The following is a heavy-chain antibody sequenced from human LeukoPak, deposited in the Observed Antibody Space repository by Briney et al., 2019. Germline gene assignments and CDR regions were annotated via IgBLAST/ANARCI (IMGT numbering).Heavy chain of an antibody. D-gene: IGHD3-22*01. Sequence: GGSLRLSCAASGFTFSSYWMSWVRQAPGKGLEWVANIKQDGSEKYYVDSVKGRFTISRDNAKNSLYLQMNSLRAEDTAVYYCARGDYYDSSGYYYEAEYFQHWGQGTLVTVSS. V-gene: IGHV3-7*01. CDR2: IKQDGSEK. CDR1: GFTFSSYW. J-gene: IGHJ1*01. CDR3: ARGDYYDSSGYYYEAEYFQH.